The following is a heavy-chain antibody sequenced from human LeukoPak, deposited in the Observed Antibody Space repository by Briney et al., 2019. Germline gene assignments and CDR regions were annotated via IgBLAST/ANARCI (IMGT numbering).Heavy chain of an antibody. J-gene: IGHJ4*02. CDR2: IKQDRSAS. Sequence: PGGSLRLSCAAAGFIFGNSWMIWVRQAPGKGLEWVANIKQDRSASYSVDSVRGPLTISRDNSDSSLYLQMSGLRAEDTAFYSCVRERHCLTTTCSSDRKIGYFDHWGQGALVIVSS. CDR1: GFIFGNSW. D-gene: IGHD2-2*01. CDR3: VRERHCLTTTCSSDRKIGYFDH. V-gene: IGHV3-7*01.